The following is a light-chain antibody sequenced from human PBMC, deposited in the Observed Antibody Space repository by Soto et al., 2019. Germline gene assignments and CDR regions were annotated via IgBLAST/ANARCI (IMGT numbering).Light chain of an antibody. CDR1: QTISIW. CDR3: QQYDNYPLT. V-gene: IGKV1-5*03. Sequence: DIQMAQSPSTLSANVRDRVSITCRASQTISIWLAWYQQKPGKAPNLLIYQASTLETGVPSRFSGSGSGTEFTLTISGLQPDDFATYYCQQYDNYPLTFGGGTKVEI. CDR2: QAS. J-gene: IGKJ4*01.